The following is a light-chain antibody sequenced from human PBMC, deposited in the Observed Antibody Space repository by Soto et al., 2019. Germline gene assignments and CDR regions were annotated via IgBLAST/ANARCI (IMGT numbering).Light chain of an antibody. V-gene: IGLV2-8*01. CDR1: SSDVGGYNF. CDR2: EVS. J-gene: IGLJ2*01. CDR3: SSYAGSKNFAV. Sequence: QSALTQPPSASGSPGQSVAIFCTGTSSDVGGYNFVSWYQQHPGKAPKLLTYEVSKRPSGVPDRFSGSKSGNTASLTVSGLQAEDEADYYCSSYAGSKNFAVFGGGTQLTVL.